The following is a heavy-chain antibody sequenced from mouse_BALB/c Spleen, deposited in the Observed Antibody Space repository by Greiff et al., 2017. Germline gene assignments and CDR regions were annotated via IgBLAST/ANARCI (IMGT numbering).Heavy chain of an antibody. V-gene: IGHV3-2*02. Sequence: DVKLQESGPGLVKPSQSLSLTCTVTGYSITSDYAWNWIRQFPGNKLEWMGYISYSGSTSYNPSLKSRISITRDTSKNQFFLQLNSVTTEDTATYYCARFSYDYDWFAYWGQGTLVTVSA. CDR2: ISYSGST. J-gene: IGHJ3*01. CDR1: GYSITSDYA. D-gene: IGHD2-4*01. CDR3: ARFSYDYDWFAY.